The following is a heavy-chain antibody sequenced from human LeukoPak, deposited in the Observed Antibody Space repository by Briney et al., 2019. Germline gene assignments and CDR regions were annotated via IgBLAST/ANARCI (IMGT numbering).Heavy chain of an antibody. V-gene: IGHV3-33*01. CDR2: IWYDGSHE. CDR1: GFTFRTYG. D-gene: IGHD3-10*01. J-gene: IGHJ6*02. CDR3: VRYYQEAYGLDV. Sequence: GGSLRLSCEASGFTFRTYGMHWVRQAPGPGLEWVAVIWYDGSHEQYADSVKGRFTISRDNSKNTLYLQMNSLRAEDTAVYYCVRYYQEAYGLDVWGQGTTVTVSS.